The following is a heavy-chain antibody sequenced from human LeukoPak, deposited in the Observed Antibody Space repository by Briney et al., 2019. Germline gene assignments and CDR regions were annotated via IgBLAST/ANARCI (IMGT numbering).Heavy chain of an antibody. CDR1: GGSISSYY. CDR2: IYYSGST. CDR3: ARHVKQPLVIYYFDY. J-gene: IGHJ4*02. V-gene: IGHV4-59*08. Sequence: PSETLSLTCTVSGGSISSYYWSWIRQPPGKGLEWIGYIYYSGSTNYNPSLKSRVTISVDTSKNQFSLKLSSVTAADTAVYYCARHVKQPLVIYYFDYWGQGTLVTVSS. D-gene: IGHD6-13*01.